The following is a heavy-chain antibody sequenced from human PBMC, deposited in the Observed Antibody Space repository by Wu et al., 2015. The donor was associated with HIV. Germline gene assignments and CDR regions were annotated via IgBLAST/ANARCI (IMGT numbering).Heavy chain of an antibody. J-gene: IGHJ5*02. V-gene: IGHV1-69*12. CDR2: IIPLYATS. D-gene: IGHD3-22*01. CDR3: GRGMGXSTVSGSSGLNWLDP. Sequence: QVHLVQSGAEVKRPGSSVRVSCAASGGTFSSYSISWVRLAPGQGPEWLGGIIPLYATSNYAQNFQDRVTISADESTTAVYMELSNLTSDDTAVYYCGRGMGXSTVSGSSGLNWLDPWGHGNPDHRLL. CDR1: GGTFSSYS.